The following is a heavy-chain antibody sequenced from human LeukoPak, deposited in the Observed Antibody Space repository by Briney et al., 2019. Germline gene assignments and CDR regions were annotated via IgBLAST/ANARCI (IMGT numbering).Heavy chain of an antibody. V-gene: IGHV1-2*02. CDR2: VNSNSGGT. CDR3: ARISGSYEGLDY. D-gene: IGHD1-26*01. CDR1: GYTFTGYF. Sequence: ASVKVSCKASGYTFTGYFMHWVRQAPGQGLEWMGWVNSNSGGTNYAQKFQGRVTMTRDTSISTAYMELSRLRSDDTAVYYCARISGSYEGLDYWDQGTLVTVSS. J-gene: IGHJ4*02.